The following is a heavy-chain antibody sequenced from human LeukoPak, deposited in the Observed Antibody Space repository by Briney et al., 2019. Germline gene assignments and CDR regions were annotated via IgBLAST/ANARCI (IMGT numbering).Heavy chain of an antibody. V-gene: IGHV1-8*01. CDR3: ARDVAARGPVDY. CDR2: MNPNSGNT. D-gene: IGHD6-6*01. CDR1: GYTFTSYD. J-gene: IGHJ4*02. Sequence: ASVKVSCKASGYTFTSYDINWVRQATGQGLGWMGWMNPNSGNTGYAQKFQGRVTITADKSTSTAYMELSSLRSEDTAVYYCARDVAARGPVDYWGQGTLVTVSS.